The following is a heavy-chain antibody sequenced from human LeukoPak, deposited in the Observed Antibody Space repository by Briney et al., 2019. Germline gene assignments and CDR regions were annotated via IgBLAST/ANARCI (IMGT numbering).Heavy chain of an antibody. J-gene: IGHJ6*02. CDR1: GGSISSSSYY. CDR2: IYYSGST. V-gene: IGHV4-39*01. CDR3: ARVQPTYYYGMDV. Sequence: SETLSLTCTVSGGSISSSSYYWGWIRQPPGKGLEWIGSIYYSGSTYYNPSLKSRVTISVDTSKNQFSLRLSSVTAADTAVYYCARVQPTYYYGMDVWGQGTTVTVSS.